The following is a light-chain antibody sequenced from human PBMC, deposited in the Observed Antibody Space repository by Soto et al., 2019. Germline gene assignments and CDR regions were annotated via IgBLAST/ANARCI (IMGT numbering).Light chain of an antibody. J-gene: IGLJ1*01. CDR2: DVS. Sequence: QCALTQPASVSGSPGRWITISCTGTSSDVGGYNYVSWYQQHPGKAPKLMIYDVSNRPSGVSNRFSGSKSGNTASLTISGLQAEDEADYYCSSYTSSSTLYVFGTGTKVTVL. CDR3: SSYTSSSTLYV. V-gene: IGLV2-14*01. CDR1: SSDVGGYNY.